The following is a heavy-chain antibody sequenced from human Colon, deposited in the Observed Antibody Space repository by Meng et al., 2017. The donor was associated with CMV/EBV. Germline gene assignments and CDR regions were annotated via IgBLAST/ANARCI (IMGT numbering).Heavy chain of an antibody. V-gene: IGHV3-21*01. CDR1: GFTFSNYN. J-gene: IGHJ4*02. CDR2: ISSSSGYI. Sequence: EVILVESGXXLVKPGGSRRLSCAASGFTFSNYNINWVRQAPGKGLEWVASISSSSGYIYYADSLKGRFTISRDNAKNSAFLQVNSLRAEDTAVYYCSAQETPMIDYWGQGTLVTVSS. CDR3: SAQETPMIDY. D-gene: IGHD5-18*01.